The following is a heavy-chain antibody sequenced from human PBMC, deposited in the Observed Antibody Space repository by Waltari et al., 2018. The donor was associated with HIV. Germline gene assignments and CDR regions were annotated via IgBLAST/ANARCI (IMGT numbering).Heavy chain of an antibody. D-gene: IGHD2-21*02. CDR1: GGSISSGGYY. J-gene: IGHJ5*02. Sequence: QVQLQESGPGLVKPSQTLSLTCTVSGGSISSGGYYWSWIRQHPGKGLEWIGYIYYSGSTYYNPSLKSRVTISVDTSKNQVSLKLSSVTAADTAVYYCARDHTGCGGDCSYGVGFDPWGQGTLVTVSS. CDR3: ARDHTGCGGDCSYGVGFDP. CDR2: IYYSGST. V-gene: IGHV4-31*03.